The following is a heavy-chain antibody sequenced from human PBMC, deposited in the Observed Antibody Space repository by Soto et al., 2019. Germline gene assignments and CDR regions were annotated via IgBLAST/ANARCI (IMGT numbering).Heavy chain of an antibody. J-gene: IGHJ6*03. D-gene: IGHD7-27*01. CDR3: ARAPVLTGVDSYYYYMDV. V-gene: IGHV4-59*01. Sequence: QVQLQESGPGLVKPSETLSLTCTVSGGSISSYYWSWIRQPPGKGLEWIGYIYYSGSTNYNPSLKSRVTISVDTSKNQFSLKLSSVTAADTAVYYCARAPVLTGVDSYYYYMDVWGKGTTVTVSS. CDR1: GGSISSYY. CDR2: IYYSGST.